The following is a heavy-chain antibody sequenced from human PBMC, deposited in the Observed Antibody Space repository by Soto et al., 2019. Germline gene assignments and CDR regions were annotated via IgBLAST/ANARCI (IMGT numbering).Heavy chain of an antibody. V-gene: IGHV3-23*01. Sequence: EVQLLESGGGLVQPGGSLRLSCAASGFTFSSYAMSWVRQAPGKGLEWVSGISGSGGSTYYADSVKGRFTISRDNSKNTLYMQMNSLRAEDTAVYYCAKDLTGGSGVYYWGQGTLVTVSS. CDR1: GFTFSSYA. CDR2: ISGSGGST. D-gene: IGHD3-16*01. CDR3: AKDLTGGSGVYY. J-gene: IGHJ4*02.